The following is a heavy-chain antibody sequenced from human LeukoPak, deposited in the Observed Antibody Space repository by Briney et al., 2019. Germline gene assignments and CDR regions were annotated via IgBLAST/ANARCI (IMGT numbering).Heavy chain of an antibody. Sequence: GRSLRLSCAASGFTFSSYGMHWVRQAPGKGLEWVAVIWYDGSNKYYADSVKGRFTISRDNSKNTLYLQMNSLRAEDTAVSYYARPGRVTMVRGVNPSGMDVWGQGTTVTVSS. J-gene: IGHJ6*02. V-gene: IGHV3-33*01. CDR1: GFTFSSYG. CDR2: IWYDGSNK. D-gene: IGHD3-10*01. CDR3: ARPGRVTMVRGVNPSGMDV.